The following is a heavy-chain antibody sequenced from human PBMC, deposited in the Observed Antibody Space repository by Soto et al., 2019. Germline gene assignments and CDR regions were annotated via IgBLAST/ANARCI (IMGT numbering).Heavy chain of an antibody. V-gene: IGHV3-66*01. CDR1: GFSVSSNY. Sequence: GGSLRLSCAASGFSVSSNYMSWLRQAPGKGLEWVSIIYSGGSTYYADSVKGRFTISRDNSKNTLYLQMNSLTGEDTAMYYCAREGAFGYIWYFDLWGRGTLVTVSS. D-gene: IGHD5-18*01. CDR3: AREGAFGYIWYFDL. CDR2: IYSGGST. J-gene: IGHJ2*01.